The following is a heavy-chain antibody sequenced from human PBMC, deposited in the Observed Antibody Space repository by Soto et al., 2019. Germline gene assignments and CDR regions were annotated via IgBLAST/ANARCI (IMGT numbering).Heavy chain of an antibody. CDR3: ARDQGYCPDGHCYSHFDL. Sequence: EVQLLESGGGLVQPGGSLRLSCAASGFTFDTCAMSWVRQAPGKGLEWVLGISGSGGSTYYADSVKGRFTISRDNSMNTLYLEMDSLRPDDTAIYFCARDQGYCPDGHCYSHFDLWGKGTLVNVYS. J-gene: IGHJ4*02. V-gene: IGHV3-23*01. D-gene: IGHD2-15*01. CDR2: ISGSGGST. CDR1: GFTFDTCA.